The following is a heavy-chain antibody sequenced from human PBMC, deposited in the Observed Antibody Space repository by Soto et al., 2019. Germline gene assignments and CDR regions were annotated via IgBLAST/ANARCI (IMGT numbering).Heavy chain of an antibody. D-gene: IGHD1-1*01. CDR2: IGKSSEDK. V-gene: IGHV3-48*02. CDR1: GFTFSTYG. CDR3: VRDPDGIPDFDY. Sequence: EVQLVESGGGLAQPGGSLRLSCVASGFTFSTYGMTWVRQAPGKGLEWVAYIGKSSEDKHYADSVKGRFTISRDNAKSSLFLQMSSLGDEDTAVYFCVRDPDGIPDFDYWGQGTQVTVSS. J-gene: IGHJ4*02.